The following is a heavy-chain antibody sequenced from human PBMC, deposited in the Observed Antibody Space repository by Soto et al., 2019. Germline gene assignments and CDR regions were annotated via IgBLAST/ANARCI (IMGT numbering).Heavy chain of an antibody. CDR3: ARWGRDGYNSGY. Sequence: QVQLVESGGGLVKPGGSLRLSCAASGFTFSDYYMSWIRQAPGKGLEWVSYISSSGSIIYYADSVKGRFTSSRDNAKNSLYLQTNSLRAEETAMYYCARWGRDGYNSGYWGQGTLVNVSS. V-gene: IGHV3-11*01. CDR1: GFTFSDYY. CDR2: ISSSGSII. D-gene: IGHD1-1*01. J-gene: IGHJ4*02.